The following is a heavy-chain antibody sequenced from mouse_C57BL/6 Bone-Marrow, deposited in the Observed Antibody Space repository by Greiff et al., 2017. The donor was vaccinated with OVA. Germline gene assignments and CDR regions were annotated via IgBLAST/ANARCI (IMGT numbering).Heavy chain of an antibody. CDR2: INPGSGGT. J-gene: IGHJ3*01. CDR1: GYAFTNYL. V-gene: IGHV1-54*01. Sequence: VQLQQSGAELVRPGTSVKVSCKASGYAFTNYLIEWVKQRPGQGLEWIGVINPGSGGTNYNEKFKGKATLTADKSSSTAYMQLSSLTSEDSAVYFCARGDYGSSYGAWFAYWGQGTLVTVSA. D-gene: IGHD1-1*01. CDR3: ARGDYGSSYGAWFAY.